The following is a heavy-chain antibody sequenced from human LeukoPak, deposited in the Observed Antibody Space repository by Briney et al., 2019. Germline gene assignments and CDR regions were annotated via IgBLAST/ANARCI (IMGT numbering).Heavy chain of an antibody. V-gene: IGHV3-73*01. D-gene: IGHD1-14*01. Sequence: GGSLKLSCAASGFTFSGSAMHWVRQASGKGLEWVGRIRSKANSYATAYGASVEGRFTISRGDSKNTAYLQMNSLKIEDTAVYYCTRFNQEPYGMDVWGQGTTVTVSS. CDR1: GFTFSGSA. CDR2: IRSKANSYAT. CDR3: TRFNQEPYGMDV. J-gene: IGHJ6*02.